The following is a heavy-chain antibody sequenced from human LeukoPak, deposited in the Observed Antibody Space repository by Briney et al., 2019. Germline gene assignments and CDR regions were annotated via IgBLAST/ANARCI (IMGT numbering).Heavy chain of an antibody. V-gene: IGHV3-23*01. D-gene: IGHD5-18*01. Sequence: GGSLRLSCAASGFTFSSYAMSWARQAPGKGLEWVSAISGSGGSTYYADSAKGRFTISRDNSKNTLYLQMNSLRAEDTAVYYCARGLYRIQLLHHAFDIWGQGTMVTVSS. J-gene: IGHJ3*02. CDR2: ISGSGGST. CDR3: ARGLYRIQLLHHAFDI. CDR1: GFTFSSYA.